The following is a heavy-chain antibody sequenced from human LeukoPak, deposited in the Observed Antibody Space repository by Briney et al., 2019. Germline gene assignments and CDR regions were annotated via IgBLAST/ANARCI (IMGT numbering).Heavy chain of an antibody. J-gene: IGHJ4*02. CDR1: GFTFSSYA. D-gene: IGHD3-10*01. CDR2: ISYDGSNK. CDR3: ARESGPQYGSGNYYKLHLFDY. Sequence: GGSLRLSCAASGFTFSSYAMHWVRQAPGKGLEWVAVISYDGSNKYYADSVKGRFTISRDNSKNTLYLQMNSLRAEDTAVYYCARESGPQYGSGNYYKLHLFDYWGQGTLVTVSS. V-gene: IGHV3-30*04.